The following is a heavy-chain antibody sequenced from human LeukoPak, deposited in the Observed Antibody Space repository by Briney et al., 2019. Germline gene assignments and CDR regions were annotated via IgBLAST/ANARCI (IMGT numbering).Heavy chain of an antibody. CDR1: GFTFTSSA. V-gene: IGHV1-58*01. CDR2: IVVGSGNT. Sequence: SVTVSCTASGFTFTSSAVQWVRQARGQRLEWIGWIVVGSGNTNYAQKFQEGVTITRDMPTSTAYMELSSLRSEDTAVYYCAAWVLSGLELMSAFDYWGQGTLVTVSS. CDR3: AAWVLSGLELMSAFDY. J-gene: IGHJ4*02. D-gene: IGHD1-7*01.